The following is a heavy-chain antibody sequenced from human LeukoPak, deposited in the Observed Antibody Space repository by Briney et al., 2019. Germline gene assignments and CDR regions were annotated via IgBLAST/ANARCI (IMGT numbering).Heavy chain of an antibody. J-gene: IGHJ4*02. D-gene: IGHD6-13*01. CDR1: GYTFTSYA. V-gene: IGHV1-2*04. CDR2: INPNSGGT. CDR3: ARAGKYSSSWYVDY. Sequence: GASVKVSCKASGYTFTSYAMNWVRQAPGQGLEWMGWINPNSGGTNYAQKFQGWVTMTRDTSISTAYTELSRLRSDDTAVYYCARAGKYSSSWYVDYWSQGTLVTVSS.